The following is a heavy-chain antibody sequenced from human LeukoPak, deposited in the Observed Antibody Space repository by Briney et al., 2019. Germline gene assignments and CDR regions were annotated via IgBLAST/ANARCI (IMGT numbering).Heavy chain of an antibody. Sequence: SETLSLTCTVSGGSISSYYWSWIRQPPGKGLEWIGYIYYSGSTNYNPSLKSRVTISVDTSKNQFSLKLSSVTAADTAVYYCPTDQSGWFDPWGQGTLVTVSS. D-gene: IGHD3-10*01. V-gene: IGHV4-59*01. J-gene: IGHJ5*02. CDR1: GGSISSYY. CDR3: PTDQSGWFDP. CDR2: IYYSGST.